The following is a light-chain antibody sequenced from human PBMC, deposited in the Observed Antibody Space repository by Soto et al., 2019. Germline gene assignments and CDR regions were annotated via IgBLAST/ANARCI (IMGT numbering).Light chain of an antibody. Sequence: DVQVTQSPSTLSASVGDRVTVTCRASLGIAGLLACFQQKPGKEPKLLISKASSLESGVPSRFSGSGSGTESTLTISSLQPDDVATYYCKQYNTYSPWTFGQGTKVDIK. CDR2: KAS. J-gene: IGKJ1*01. V-gene: IGKV1-5*03. CDR3: KQYNTYSPWT. CDR1: LGIAGL.